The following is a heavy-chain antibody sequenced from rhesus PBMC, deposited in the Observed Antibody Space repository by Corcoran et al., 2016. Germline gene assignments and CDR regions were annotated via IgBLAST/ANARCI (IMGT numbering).Heavy chain of an antibody. CDR3: AKGYYFDY. J-gene: IGHJ4*01. CDR2: IYGSSTST. Sequence: QVQLQESGPGGVKPSETLSLPCAASCGSLSDSYRVSWIRQPPGKGLEWLGYIYGSSTSTNYNPSLKSRVTISKDTSKNQFSLKLSSVTAADTAVYYCAKGYYFDYWGQGVLVTVSS. D-gene: IGHD3-34*01. CDR1: CGSLSDSYR. V-gene: IGHV4S10*01.